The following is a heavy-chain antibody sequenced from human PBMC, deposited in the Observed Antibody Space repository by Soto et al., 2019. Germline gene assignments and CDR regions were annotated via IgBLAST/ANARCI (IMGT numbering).Heavy chain of an antibody. D-gene: IGHD4-17*01. CDR2: IYYSGST. Sequence: PSETLSLTCTVSGGSVSSGSYYWSWIRQPPGKGLEWIGYIYYSGSTNYNPSLKSRVTISVDTSKNQFSLKLSSVTAADTAVYYCARRTVYGDLHIDAFDIWGQGTMVTVSS. CDR3: ARRTVYGDLHIDAFDI. J-gene: IGHJ3*02. V-gene: IGHV4-61*01. CDR1: GGSVSSGSYY.